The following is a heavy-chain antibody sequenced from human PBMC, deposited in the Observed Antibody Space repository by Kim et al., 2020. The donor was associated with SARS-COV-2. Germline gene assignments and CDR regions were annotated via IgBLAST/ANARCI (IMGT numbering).Heavy chain of an antibody. Sequence: VSCKASGGTFSSYAISWVRQAPGQGLEWMGGIIPIFGTANYAQKFQGRVTITADESTSTAYMELSSLRSEDTAVYYCALTGYYYGSGSYSSGAFDIWGQGTMVTVSS. D-gene: IGHD3-10*01. CDR2: IIPIFGTA. CDR1: GGTFSSYA. J-gene: IGHJ3*02. CDR3: ALTGYYYGSGSYSSGAFDI. V-gene: IGHV1-69*01.